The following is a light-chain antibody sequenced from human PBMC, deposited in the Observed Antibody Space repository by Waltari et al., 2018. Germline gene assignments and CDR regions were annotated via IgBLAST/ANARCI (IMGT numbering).Light chain of an antibody. Sequence: DIELTQSPGPLSLSQGERATLSCRASQTVSSISLSWYQQKPGQAPRLLIYGASTRATGIPDRFSGSGSGTDFTLTISRLEPEDFAVYYCQQYDGIVLTFGGGTKAEI. CDR3: QQYDGIVLT. J-gene: IGKJ4*01. CDR1: QTVSSIS. V-gene: IGKV3-20*01. CDR2: GAS.